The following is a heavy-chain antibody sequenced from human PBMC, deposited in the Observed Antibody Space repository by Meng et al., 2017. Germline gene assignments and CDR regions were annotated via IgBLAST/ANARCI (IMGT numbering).Heavy chain of an antibody. CDR2: AYYRSKWYH. CDR3: ARGSYSFDS. D-gene: IGHD1-26*01. CDR1: GDSVSSNSAA. V-gene: IGHV6-1*01. Sequence: QIQLQQSGPGLVKPSQTLSLIGAISGDSVSSNSAAWNWIRQSPSRGLEWLGRAYYRSKWYHDYAESVKSRISIDPDTSKNQFSLQLRSVTPEDSAVYYCARGSYSFDSWGQRTLVTGLL. J-gene: IGHJ4*02.